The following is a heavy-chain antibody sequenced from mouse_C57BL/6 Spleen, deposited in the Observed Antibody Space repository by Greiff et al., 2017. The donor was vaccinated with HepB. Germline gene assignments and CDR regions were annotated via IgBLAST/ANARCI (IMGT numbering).Heavy chain of an antibody. D-gene: IGHD2-3*01. J-gene: IGHJ4*01. CDR3: ARIYDGHYYAMDY. Sequence: EVQLQQSGPELVKPGASVKMSCKASGYTFTDYNMHWVKQSHGKSLEWIGYINPNNGGTSYNQKFKGKATLTVNKSSSTAYMELRSLTSEESAVYYCARIYDGHYYAMDYWGQGTSVTVSS. CDR1: GYTFTDYN. CDR2: INPNNGGT. V-gene: IGHV1-22*01.